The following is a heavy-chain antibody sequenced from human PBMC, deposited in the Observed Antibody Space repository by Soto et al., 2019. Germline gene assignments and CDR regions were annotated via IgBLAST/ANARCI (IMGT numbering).Heavy chain of an antibody. CDR2: IYYSGST. J-gene: IGHJ4*02. D-gene: IGHD3-22*01. Sequence: LSLTCTVSGGSVSSGSYYWSWIRQPPGKGLEWIGYIYYSGSTNYNPSLKSRVTISVDTSKNQFTLKLSSVTAADTAVYYCARERDYYDSSGYYSIDYWGQGTLVTVSS. CDR3: ARERDYYDSSGYYSIDY. V-gene: IGHV4-61*01. CDR1: GGSVSSGSYY.